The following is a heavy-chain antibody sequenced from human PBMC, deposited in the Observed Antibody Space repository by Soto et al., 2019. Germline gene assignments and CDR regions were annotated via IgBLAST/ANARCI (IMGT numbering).Heavy chain of an antibody. CDR2: LYWDDEE. V-gene: IGHV2-5*02. Sequence: QITLNESGPTLVKPTQTLTLTCTFSGFPLSTRGVGVGWIRQPPGKALEWLALLYWDDEERYSPSLMSRLIITKDTSKNQVFLTMTNMDPVDTATYFCAHRPRGFTYFFDYWGQGTRVTVSS. CDR3: AHRPRGFTYFFDY. CDR1: GFPLSTRGVG. J-gene: IGHJ4*02.